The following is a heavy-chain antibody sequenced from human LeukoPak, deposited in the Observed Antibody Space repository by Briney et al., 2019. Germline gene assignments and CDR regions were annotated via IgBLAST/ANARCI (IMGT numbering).Heavy chain of an antibody. J-gene: IGHJ4*02. Sequence: GRSLRLSCAASGFTFSSYGMHWVRQAPGKGLEWVAVIWYDGSNKYYADSVKGRFTISRDNSKNTLYLQMNSLRAEDTAVYYCAAMVRGDPPFDYWGQGTLVTVSS. D-gene: IGHD3-10*01. V-gene: IGHV3-33*01. CDR2: IWYDGSNK. CDR3: AAMVRGDPPFDY. CDR1: GFTFSSYG.